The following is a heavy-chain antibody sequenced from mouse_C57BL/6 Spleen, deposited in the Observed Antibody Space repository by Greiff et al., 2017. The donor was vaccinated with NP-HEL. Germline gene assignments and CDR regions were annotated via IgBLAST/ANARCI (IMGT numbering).Heavy chain of an antibody. CDR3: SSSDC. CDR1: GFTFSSYA. J-gene: IGHJ2*01. CDR2: ISDGGSYT. V-gene: IGHV5-4*01. Sequence: EVQLVESGGGLVKPGGSLKLSCAASGFTFSSYAMSWVRQTPEKRLEWVATISDGGSYTYYPDNVKGRFTISRDKAKNNMYLQMSHLKSEDTAMYYCSSSDCWGQGATLTVSS.